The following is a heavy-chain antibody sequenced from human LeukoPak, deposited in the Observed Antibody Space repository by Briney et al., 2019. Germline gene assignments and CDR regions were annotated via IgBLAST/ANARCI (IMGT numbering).Heavy chain of an antibody. J-gene: IGHJ3*02. CDR2: IYYSGST. CDR3: ARVSNTRTIRFAFDI. Sequence: SETLSLTCTVSGGSISSSSYYWGWIRQPPGKGLEWIGSIYYSGSTYYNPSLKSRVTISVDTSKNQFSLKLSSVTAADTAVYYCARVSNTRTIRFAFDIWGQGTMVTVSS. V-gene: IGHV4-39*07. CDR1: GGSISSSSYY. D-gene: IGHD2-21*01.